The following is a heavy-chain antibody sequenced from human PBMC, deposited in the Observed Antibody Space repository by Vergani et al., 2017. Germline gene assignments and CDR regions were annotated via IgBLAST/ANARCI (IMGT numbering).Heavy chain of an antibody. V-gene: IGHV3-33*01. D-gene: IGHD6-19*01. CDR3: AGDEVAGTLEGGWFDY. Sequence: QVQLVESGGGVVQPGRSLRLSCAASGFTFSSYGMHWVRQAPGKGLEWVAVIWYDGSNKDYADSVKGRFTISRDNSKNTLYLQMNSLRAEDTAVYYCAGDEVAGTLEGGWFDYWGQGTLVTVSS. CDR1: GFTFSSYG. CDR2: IWYDGSNK. J-gene: IGHJ4*02.